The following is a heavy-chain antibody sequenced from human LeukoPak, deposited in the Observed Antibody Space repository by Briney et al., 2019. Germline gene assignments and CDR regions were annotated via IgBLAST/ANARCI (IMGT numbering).Heavy chain of an antibody. CDR3: ARDRFRAAGTQAEYFQH. CDR2: INPNSGGT. J-gene: IGHJ1*01. CDR1: GYTFSGYY. D-gene: IGHD6-13*01. Sequence: ASVKVSCKASGYTFSGYYMHWVRQAPGQGLEWMVRINPNSGGTNYAQKFQGRVTMTRDTSISTAYMDLSRVRSDDTALYYCARDRFRAAGTQAEYFQHWGQGTLVTVSS. V-gene: IGHV1-2*06.